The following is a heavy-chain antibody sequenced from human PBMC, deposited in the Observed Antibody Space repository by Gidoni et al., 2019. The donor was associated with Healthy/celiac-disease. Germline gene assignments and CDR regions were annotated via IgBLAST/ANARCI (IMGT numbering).Heavy chain of an antibody. Sequence: QVQLQESGPGLVKPSQTLSLTCTVSGGSISRGGYYWSWIRQHPGKGLEWIGYIYYSGSTYYNPSLKSRFTISVDTSKNQFSLKLSSVTAADTAVYYCARGIAYYDSSGYYDAFDIWGQGTMVTVSS. D-gene: IGHD3-22*01. CDR2: IYYSGST. CDR3: ARGIAYYDSSGYYDAFDI. CDR1: GGSISRGGYY. V-gene: IGHV4-31*03. J-gene: IGHJ3*02.